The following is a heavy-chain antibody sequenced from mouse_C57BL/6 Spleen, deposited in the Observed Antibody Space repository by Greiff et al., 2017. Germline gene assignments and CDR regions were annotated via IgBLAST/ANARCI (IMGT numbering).Heavy chain of an antibody. Sequence: QVQLQQPGAELVRPGSSVKLSCKASGYTFTSYWMHWVKQRPIQGLEWIGNIDPSDSETHYNQTFKDKATLTVDKSSITAYMQLRSQTAEDSAVYKGARTDDYGSSYLSYWYCDVWGKGTTVTVSS. D-gene: IGHD1-1*01. V-gene: IGHV1-52*01. CDR3: ARTDDYGSSYLSYWYCDV. CDR2: IDPSDSET. J-gene: IGHJ1*03. CDR1: GYTFTSYW.